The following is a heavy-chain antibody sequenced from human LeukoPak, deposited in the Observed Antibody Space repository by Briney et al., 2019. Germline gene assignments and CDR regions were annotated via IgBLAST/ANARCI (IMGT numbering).Heavy chain of an antibody. CDR3: ARPPSVGSPYDGFDI. Sequence: GESLKISCKCPGYSFTSHWIAAMRQVPGKGLEWMGIIYPADSDTRYSPSFQGQVTISADKSITTAYLQWSSLKASDTAMYYCARPPSVGSPYDGFDIGGQGTMVSVSS. CDR1: GYSFTSHW. D-gene: IGHD1-26*01. J-gene: IGHJ3*02. CDR2: IYPADSDT. V-gene: IGHV5-51*01.